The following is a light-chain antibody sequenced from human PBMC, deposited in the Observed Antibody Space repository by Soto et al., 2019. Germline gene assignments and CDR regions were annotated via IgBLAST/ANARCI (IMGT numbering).Light chain of an antibody. CDR2: GAS. CDR1: QSVSSSY. Sequence: EIVLTQSPGTLSLSPGERATLSCRASQSVSSSYLAWYQQKPGQAPRPLIYGASSRASGIPDRFSGSGSGTDFTLTISRLEPEDFAVYYCQQYGSSHPLTFGGGTKVEIK. J-gene: IGKJ4*01. V-gene: IGKV3-20*01. CDR3: QQYGSSHPLT.